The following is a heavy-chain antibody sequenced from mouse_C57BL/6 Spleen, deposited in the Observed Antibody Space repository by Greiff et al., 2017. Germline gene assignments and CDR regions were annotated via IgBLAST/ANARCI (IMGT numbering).Heavy chain of an antibody. CDR2: IWSGGST. J-gene: IGHJ1*03. Sequence: VMLVESGPGLVQPSQSLSITCTVSGFSLTSYGVHWVRQSPGKGLEWLGVIWSGGSTDYNAAFISRLSISKDNSKSQVFFKMNSLQADDTAIYYCARYDYGAWYFDVWGTGTTVTVSS. CDR3: ARYDYGAWYFDV. V-gene: IGHV2-2*01. D-gene: IGHD2-4*01. CDR1: GFSLTSYG.